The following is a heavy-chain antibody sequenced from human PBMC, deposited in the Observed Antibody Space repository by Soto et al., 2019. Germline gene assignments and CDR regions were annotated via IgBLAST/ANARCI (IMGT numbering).Heavy chain of an antibody. V-gene: IGHV4-39*01. CDR2: IYYSGST. CDR3: ACTDYDFWRGYYSGSKTPHF. CDR1: GGSISSSSYY. Sequence: PSETLSLTCTVSGGSISSSSYYWGWIRHPPRKGLEWIGSIYYSGSTYYNPSLKSRVTISVDTSKNQFSLKLSSVTAADTAVYYCACTDYDFWRGYYSGSKTPHFWAQGTLDTVSS. J-gene: IGHJ4*01. D-gene: IGHD3-3*01.